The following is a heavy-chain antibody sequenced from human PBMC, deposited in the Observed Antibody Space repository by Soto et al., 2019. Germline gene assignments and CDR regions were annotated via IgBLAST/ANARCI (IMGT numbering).Heavy chain of an antibody. D-gene: IGHD6-13*01. V-gene: IGHV2-70*04. CDR1: GFSLSTSGMR. CDR2: IDWDDDK. J-gene: IGHJ3*02. Sequence: GSGPTLVNPTHTLTLTCTFSGFSLSTSGMRVSWIREPPGKALEWLARIDWDDDKFYSTSLRTRLTISKDTSKNQVVLTMTNMDPVDTATYYCARSHSSRFFFSRGSDAFDIWGQGTMVTVSS. CDR3: ARSHSSRFFFSRGSDAFDI.